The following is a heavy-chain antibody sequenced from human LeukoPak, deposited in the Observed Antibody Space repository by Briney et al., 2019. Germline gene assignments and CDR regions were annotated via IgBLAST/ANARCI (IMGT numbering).Heavy chain of an antibody. D-gene: IGHD3-10*01. V-gene: IGHV4-59*08. CDR1: GDSISSYY. Sequence: SETLSLTCTVSGDSISSYYWSWIRQPPGKALEWIGYIHYSGSTDYNPSLKSRVTISVDTSKNQLSLKLSSVTAADTAVYYCARHLRYYGSGTYFDYWGQGTLVTVSS. J-gene: IGHJ4*02. CDR3: ARHLRYYGSGTYFDY. CDR2: IHYSGST.